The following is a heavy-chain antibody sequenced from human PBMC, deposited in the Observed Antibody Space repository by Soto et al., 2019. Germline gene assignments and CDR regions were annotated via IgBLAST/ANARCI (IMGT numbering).Heavy chain of an antibody. CDR3: AREECSSTSCYYGMDV. CDR2: INPNSGGT. D-gene: IGHD2-2*01. J-gene: IGHJ6*02. CDR1: GYTFTGYY. V-gene: IGHV1-2*02. Sequence: QVQLVQSGAELKKPGASVKVSCKASGYTFTGYYMHWVRQAPGQGLEWMGWINPNSGGTNYAQKVQGRVTMTRDTSISTAYMELSRLRSDDTAVYYCAREECSSTSCYYGMDVWGQGTTVTVSS.